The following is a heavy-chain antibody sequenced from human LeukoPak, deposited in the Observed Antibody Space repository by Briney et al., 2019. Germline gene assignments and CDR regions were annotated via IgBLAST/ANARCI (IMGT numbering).Heavy chain of an antibody. V-gene: IGHV3-30*03. D-gene: IGHD3-10*01. J-gene: IGHJ3*02. CDR2: ISYDGSYK. Sequence: AGGSLRLSCADSGFTFSTYGMHWVRQAPGKGLEWVAVISYDGSYKYYTDSVKGRFTISRDNSKNTLYLQMNSLRAEDTAVYYCARELREGGSRAGNAFDIWGQGTMVTVSS. CDR1: GFTFSTYG. CDR3: ARELREGGSRAGNAFDI.